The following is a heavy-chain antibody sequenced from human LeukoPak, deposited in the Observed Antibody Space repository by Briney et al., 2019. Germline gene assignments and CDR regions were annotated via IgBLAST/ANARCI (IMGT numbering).Heavy chain of an antibody. V-gene: IGHV1-8*02. Sequence: ASEKVSCKASGYTFTSYDINWVRQATGQGPEWMGWMNSNSGDTGYAQKFQGRVTMTRNTAISTAYMELSGLRSEDTAVYYCARVSYYDGSGYYVGEETIDYWGQGTLVTVSS. CDR1: GYTFTSYD. D-gene: IGHD3-22*01. J-gene: IGHJ4*02. CDR3: ARVSYYDGSGYYVGEETIDY. CDR2: MNSNSGDT.